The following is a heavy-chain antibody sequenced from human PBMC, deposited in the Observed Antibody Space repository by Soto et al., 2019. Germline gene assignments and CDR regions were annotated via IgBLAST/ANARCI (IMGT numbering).Heavy chain of an antibody. V-gene: IGHV3-30-3*01. Sequence: GGSLRLSCTASGSTFPNYPMHWVRQAPDKGLEWVAVISHDGVTKNPADSVKGRFTISRDNSRNTLYLQMNSLRIEDTAMYYCVRGGYSSSWERLDPWGQGTLVTVSS. CDR3: VRGGYSSSWERLDP. J-gene: IGHJ5*02. CDR2: ISHDGVTK. CDR1: GSTFPNYP. D-gene: IGHD4-4*01.